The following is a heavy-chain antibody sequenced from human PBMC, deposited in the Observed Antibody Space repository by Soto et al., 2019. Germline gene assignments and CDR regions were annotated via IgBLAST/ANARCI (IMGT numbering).Heavy chain of an antibody. D-gene: IGHD5-12*01. V-gene: IGHV3-30-3*01. CDR1: GISFSSYA. CDR3: ARGSWWLRLSHGAAGFDY. CDR2: ISYDGSNK. J-gene: IGHJ4*02. Sequence: PGGSLRLSCAVSGISFSSYAMHWVRQAPGKGLEWVAVISYDGSNKYYADSVKGRFTISRDNSKNTLHLQMNSLRAEDTAVYYCARGSWWLRLSHGAAGFDYWGQGTLVTVSS.